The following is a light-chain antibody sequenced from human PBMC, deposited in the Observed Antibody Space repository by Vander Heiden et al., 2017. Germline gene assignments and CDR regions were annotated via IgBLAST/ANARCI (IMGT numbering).Light chain of an antibody. CDR2: DVR. CDR1: SSAGGGYHY. CDR3: SSYTSSSTLV. J-gene: IGLJ2*01. Sequence: SALPPPASVSGSPGQSITISCTGTSSAGGGYHYVPWYQQHPGKAPKLMMYDVRNRPAGDSNRCSGSKSANTASLTISELEAEDEADYCCSSYTSSSTLVFGGGTKLTVL. V-gene: IGLV2-14*03.